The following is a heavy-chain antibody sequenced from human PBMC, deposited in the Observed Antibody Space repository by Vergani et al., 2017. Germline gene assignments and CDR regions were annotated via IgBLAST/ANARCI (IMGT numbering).Heavy chain of an antibody. Sequence: QVQLQESGPGLVKPSETLSLTCTVSGGSISSYYWSWIRQPPGKGLEWIGYIYYSGITNYNPSLKSQVTISVDTSKNQFSLKLSSVTAADTAVYYCARGSEYSSSGFDYWGQGTLVTVSS. D-gene: IGHD6-6*01. CDR3: ARGSEYSSSGFDY. J-gene: IGHJ4*02. CDR2: IYYSGIT. V-gene: IGHV4-59*01. CDR1: GGSISSYY.